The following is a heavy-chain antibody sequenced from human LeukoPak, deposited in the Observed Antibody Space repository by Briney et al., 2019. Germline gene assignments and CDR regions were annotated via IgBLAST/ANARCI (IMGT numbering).Heavy chain of an antibody. CDR2: ISSGSSFM. J-gene: IGHJ5*02. CDR1: GFTFSRYS. Sequence: VGSLRLSCAASGFTFSRYSMNWVRQAPGKGLEWVSSISSGSSFMYYADSVKGRFTISRDNAKNSLYLQMNSLRAKDTALYYCARDYYDSSGSSWFDPWGQGTLVTVSS. V-gene: IGHV3-21*01. D-gene: IGHD3-22*01. CDR3: ARDYYDSSGSSWFDP.